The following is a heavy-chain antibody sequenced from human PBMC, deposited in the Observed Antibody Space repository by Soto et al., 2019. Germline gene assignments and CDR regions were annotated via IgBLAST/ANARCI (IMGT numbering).Heavy chain of an antibody. V-gene: IGHV1-18*01. D-gene: IGHD6-13*01. CDR3: AMVSAAGIDY. Sequence: GAAVKCSFKASGYTFTSYGISWVRQAPGQGLDWMGWISAYNGNTNYAQKLQGRVTMTTDTSTSTAYMELRSLRSDDTAVYYCAMVSAAGIDYWGHGTLVTVSS. CDR2: ISAYNGNT. CDR1: GYTFTSYG. J-gene: IGHJ4*01.